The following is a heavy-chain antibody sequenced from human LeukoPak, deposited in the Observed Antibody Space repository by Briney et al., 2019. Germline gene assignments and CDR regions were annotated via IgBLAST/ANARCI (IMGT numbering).Heavy chain of an antibody. J-gene: IGHJ4*02. Sequence: PSETLSLTCTVSGGSISSSSYYWGWIRQPPGKGLEWIGSIHYSGSTYYNPSPKSRVTISVDTSKNQFSLKVHSVTAADTAAYYCARGSPYHNWGQGTLVTVSS. V-gene: IGHV4-39*01. D-gene: IGHD2-15*01. CDR3: ARGSPYHN. CDR1: GGSISSSSYY. CDR2: IHYSGST.